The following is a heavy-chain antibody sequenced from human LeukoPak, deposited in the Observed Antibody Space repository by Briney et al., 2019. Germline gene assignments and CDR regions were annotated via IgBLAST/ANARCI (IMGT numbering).Heavy chain of an antibody. CDR1: GFTFSSYW. CDR2: INSDGSNT. J-gene: IGHJ4*02. CDR3: ASGRWSSIVGDY. D-gene: IGHD1-26*01. V-gene: IGHV3-74*01. Sequence: QPGGSLRLSCVASGFTFSSYWMHWVRQAPGKGLVWVSRINSDGSNTFYADSVKGRFTISRDNAKNTVYLQMNSLRAEDTAVYYCASGRWSSIVGDYWGQGTLVTVSS.